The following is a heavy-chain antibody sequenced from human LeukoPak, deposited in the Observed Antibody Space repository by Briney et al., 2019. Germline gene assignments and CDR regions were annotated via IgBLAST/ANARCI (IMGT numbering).Heavy chain of an antibody. V-gene: IGHV3-48*04. CDR3: AKEGYSSAWYYFFDY. D-gene: IGHD6-19*01. J-gene: IGHJ4*02. Sequence: PGGSLRLSCAASGFTFSDYSMNWVRQAPGKGLEWVSYISFSVNTKYYGDSVKGRFTISRDNAKNSLYLHMDSLRAEDTAVYYCAKEGYSSAWYYFFDYWGQGTLVTVSS. CDR1: GFTFSDYS. CDR2: ISFSVNTK.